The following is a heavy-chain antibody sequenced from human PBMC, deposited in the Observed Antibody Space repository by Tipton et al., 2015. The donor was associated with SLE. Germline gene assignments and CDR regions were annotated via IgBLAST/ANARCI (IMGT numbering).Heavy chain of an antibody. CDR1: GFTFSTYG. J-gene: IGHJ6*02. CDR2: IRYDGTNK. V-gene: IGHV3-30*02. Sequence: SLRLSCAASGFTFSTYGLHWVRQAPGKGLEWVAFIRYDGTNKYYADSVKGRFTIFRDNSKNTLYLQINGLRPEDTAVYYCAKDPIVGAAYYFGMDVWGQGP. D-gene: IGHD6-19*01. CDR3: AKDPIVGAAYYFGMDV.